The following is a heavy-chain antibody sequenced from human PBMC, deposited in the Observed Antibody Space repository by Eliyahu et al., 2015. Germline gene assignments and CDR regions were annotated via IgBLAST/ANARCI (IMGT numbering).Heavy chain of an antibody. D-gene: IGHD1-1*01. CDR1: GFTFSXYW. J-gene: IGHJ4*02. Sequence: EVQLVESGGGLVQPGGSLRLXCXASGFTFSXYWXTWVRQATGKGLEWVANIKLDGSEKNYADSVKGRFTISRDNAKNSLYLQMNXLRAEDTSVYYCVRGGAWTFDYWGQGSLVTVSS. CDR2: IKLDGSEK. V-gene: IGHV3-7*01. CDR3: VRGGAWTFDY.